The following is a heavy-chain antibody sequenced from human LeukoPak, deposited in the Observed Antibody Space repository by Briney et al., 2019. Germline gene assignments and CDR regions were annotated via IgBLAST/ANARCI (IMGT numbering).Heavy chain of an antibody. D-gene: IGHD3-22*01. J-gene: IGHJ6*03. CDR3: ARGDYDSSGYYYFYYYYYMDV. Sequence: GGSLRLSCAASGFTFSSNSMNWVRQAPGKGLEWVSYISSSSSTIYYADSVKGRFTISRDNAKNSLYLQMNSLRDEDTAVYYCARGDYDSSGYYYFYYYYYMDVWGKGTTVTVSS. CDR2: ISSSSSTI. CDR1: GFTFSSNS. V-gene: IGHV3-48*02.